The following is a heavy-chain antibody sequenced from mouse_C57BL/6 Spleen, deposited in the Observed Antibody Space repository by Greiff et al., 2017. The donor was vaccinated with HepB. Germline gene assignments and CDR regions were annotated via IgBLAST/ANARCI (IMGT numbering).Heavy chain of an antibody. Sequence: QVQLKESGAELVKPGASVKLSCKASGYTFTSYWMHWVKQRPGQGLEWIGMIHPNSGSTNYNEKFKSKATLTVDKSSSTAYMQLSSLTSEDSAVYYCAREGLDYGNSWFAYWGQGTLVTVSA. J-gene: IGHJ3*01. CDR3: AREGLDYGNSWFAY. V-gene: IGHV1-64*01. CDR2: IHPNSGST. D-gene: IGHD2-1*01. CDR1: GYTFTSYW.